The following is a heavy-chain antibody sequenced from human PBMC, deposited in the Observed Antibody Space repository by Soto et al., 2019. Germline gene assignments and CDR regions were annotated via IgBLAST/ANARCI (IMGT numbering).Heavy chain of an antibody. D-gene: IGHD2-8*01. CDR2: IRGSGGET. Sequence: EVQLLESGGGLVQPGGSLRLSCIASGFTFSNYAMTWVRQAPGKGMEWVSAIRGSGGETFYADSVQGRFTISRDNSRMTLYLQMNSLRAEDTAVYDCAKGDQERQWVFLHNWGQGTLVTVSS. J-gene: IGHJ4*02. V-gene: IGHV3-23*01. CDR1: GFTFSNYA. CDR3: AKGDQERQWVFLHN.